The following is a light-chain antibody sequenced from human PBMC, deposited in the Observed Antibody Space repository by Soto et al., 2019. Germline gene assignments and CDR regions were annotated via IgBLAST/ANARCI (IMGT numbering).Light chain of an antibody. Sequence: EIVFKPSPAPTSLSPGESAPLSRRASQSVRRYLAWYQQKAGQAPRILIYDESTRATGIPARFSGSGSGTDFTLTIRSLEPEDFAVDYCQRRSNWITVGKGKRREIK. CDR1: QSVRRY. V-gene: IGKV3-11*01. CDR2: DES. CDR3: QRRSNWIT. J-gene: IGKJ5*01.